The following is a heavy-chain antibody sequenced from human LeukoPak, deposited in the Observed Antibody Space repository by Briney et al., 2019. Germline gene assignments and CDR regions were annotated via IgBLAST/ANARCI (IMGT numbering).Heavy chain of an antibody. D-gene: IGHD3-10*01. CDR1: GFTFSSYA. CDR3: AKDSRTRTYYFASGGDFDY. V-gene: IGHV3-23*01. CDR2: ISGSGGST. Sequence: GGSLRLSCAASGFTFSSYAMNWVRQAPGKGLEWDSAISGSGGSTYYTDSVKGRFTVSRDNSKNTLYLQMNSLRVEDTAVYYCAKDSRTRTYYFASGGDFDYWGQGTLVTVSS. J-gene: IGHJ4*02.